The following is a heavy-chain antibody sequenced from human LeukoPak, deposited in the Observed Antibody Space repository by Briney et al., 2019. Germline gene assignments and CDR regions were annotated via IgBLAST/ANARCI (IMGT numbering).Heavy chain of an antibody. CDR1: GFSFSNS. Sequence: GGSLRLSCEASGFSFSNSMNWVRQAPGKGLEWVSSITSTSNSIYYADSLKGRFTISRDNAKNSLYLQMNSLRADDTAVYYCARESEYDFWTGSYFDYWGQGTLVTVSS. J-gene: IGHJ4*02. D-gene: IGHD3-3*01. CDR2: ITSTSNSI. V-gene: IGHV3-21*01. CDR3: ARESEYDFWTGSYFDY.